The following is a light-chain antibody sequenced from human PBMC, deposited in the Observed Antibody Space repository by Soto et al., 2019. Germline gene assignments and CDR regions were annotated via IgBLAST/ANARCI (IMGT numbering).Light chain of an antibody. CDR3: QQYNTYPS. V-gene: IGKV1-5*03. J-gene: IGKJ1*01. CDR1: QRINDW. Sequence: DTQMTQSPSTLSASVGDRVTITCRASQRINDWLAWYKQKTGKAHKLLIFKASRLESEVPPRFSGSGYETNFFFTFGSLQPDDFATYYCQQYNTYPSFGQGTKVDIK. CDR2: KAS.